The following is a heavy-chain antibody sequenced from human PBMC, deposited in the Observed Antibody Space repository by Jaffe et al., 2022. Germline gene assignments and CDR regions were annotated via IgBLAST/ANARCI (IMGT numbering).Heavy chain of an antibody. V-gene: IGHV4-61*02. CDR1: GGSISSGSYY. J-gene: IGHJ4*02. CDR2: IYTSGST. CDR3: ARGKRYGSGSQYYFDY. D-gene: IGHD3-10*01. Sequence: QVQLQESGPGLVKPSQTLSLTCTVSGGSISSGSYYWSWIRQPAGKGLEWIGRIYTSGSTNYNPSLKSRVTISVDTSKNQFSLKLSSVTAADTAVYYCARGKRYGSGSQYYFDYWGQGTLVTVSS.